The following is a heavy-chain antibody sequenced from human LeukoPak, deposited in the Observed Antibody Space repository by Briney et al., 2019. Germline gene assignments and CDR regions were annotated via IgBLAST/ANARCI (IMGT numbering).Heavy chain of an antibody. CDR3: ARSGKSAYILDY. CDR1: GVSISSYY. V-gene: IGHV4-59*01. Sequence: PSETLSLTCTDSGVSISSYYWSWIRQPPGKGLEWIGYIYYTGSTNYNPSLKSRVTISVDTSKNQFSLKLSSVTAADTAVYYCARSGKSAYILDYWGQGTLVTVSS. D-gene: IGHD3-16*01. J-gene: IGHJ4*02. CDR2: IYYTGST.